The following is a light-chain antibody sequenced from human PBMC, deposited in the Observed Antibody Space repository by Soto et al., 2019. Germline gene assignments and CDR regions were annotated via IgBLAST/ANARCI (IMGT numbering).Light chain of an antibody. CDR3: QSYDSSLGFV. Sequence: QSVLTQPPSVSGAPGQRVTLSCIGSSSSIVADHDVHWYQQLPGTAPKLLIYGNVNRPSGVPDRFSGSKSGASAALAITGLQAEDEADYYCQSYDSSLGFVFGTGTKVTVL. J-gene: IGLJ1*01. CDR1: SSSIVADHD. V-gene: IGLV1-40*01. CDR2: GNV.